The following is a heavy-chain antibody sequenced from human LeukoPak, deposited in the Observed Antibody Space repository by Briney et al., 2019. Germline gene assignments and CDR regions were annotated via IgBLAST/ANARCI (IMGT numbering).Heavy chain of an antibody. CDR2: ISSSGSTI. V-gene: IGHV3-48*03. J-gene: IGHJ4*02. Sequence: GGSLRLSCAASGFTFSSYEMNWVRQAPGKGLEWVSYISSSGSTIYYADSVRGRFTISRDNAKNSLFLQMNSLRAEDTAVYYCAREGQGLDYWGQGTLVTVSS. CDR1: GFTFSSYE. CDR3: AREGQGLDY.